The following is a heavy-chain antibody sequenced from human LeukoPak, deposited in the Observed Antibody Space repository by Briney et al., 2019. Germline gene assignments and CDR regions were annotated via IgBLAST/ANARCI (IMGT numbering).Heavy chain of an antibody. Sequence: GGSLRLSCAASGFTFSSYGMHWVRQAPGKGLEWVAVIWYDGSNKYYADSVKGRFTISRDNSKNTPYLQMNSLRAEDTAVYYCARDSSMVRRVIGPFDYWGQGTLVTVSS. D-gene: IGHD3-10*01. CDR2: IWYDGSNK. J-gene: IGHJ4*02. CDR1: GFTFSSYG. CDR3: ARDSSMVRRVIGPFDY. V-gene: IGHV3-33*01.